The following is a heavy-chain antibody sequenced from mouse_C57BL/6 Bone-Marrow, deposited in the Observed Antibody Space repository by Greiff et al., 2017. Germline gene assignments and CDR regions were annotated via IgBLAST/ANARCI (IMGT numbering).Heavy chain of an antibody. CDR1: GYTFTSYG. D-gene: IGHD2-4*01. CDR3: ARSDSYDDDWYAY. Sequence: QVQLQQSGAELARPGASVKLSCKASGYTFTSYGISWVKQRTGQGLEWIGEIYPRSGNTYYNEKFKGKATLAADKSSSPAYMELRSLTSEDSAVYFCARSDSYDDDWYAYWGWGTVVTVSA. V-gene: IGHV1-81*01. CDR2: IYPRSGNT. J-gene: IGHJ3*01.